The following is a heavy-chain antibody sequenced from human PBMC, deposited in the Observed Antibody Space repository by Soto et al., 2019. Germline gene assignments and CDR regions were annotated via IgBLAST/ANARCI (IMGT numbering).Heavy chain of an antibody. CDR3: ARHSKGRAPVDS. CDR2: TYYSGST. D-gene: IGHD2-15*01. CDR1: GGSISSSSYY. J-gene: IGHJ4*02. Sequence: QLQLQESGPGLVKPSETLSLTCTVSGGSISSSSYYWGWIRQPPGKGLEWIGSTYYSGSTYYHPSLKSRATISVDTSKNQFSLKLSSVTAADTAVYYCARHSKGRAPVDSWGQGTLVTVSS. V-gene: IGHV4-39*01.